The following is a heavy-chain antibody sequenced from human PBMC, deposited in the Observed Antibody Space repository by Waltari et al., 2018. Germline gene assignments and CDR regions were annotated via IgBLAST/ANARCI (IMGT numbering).Heavy chain of an antibody. D-gene: IGHD1-1*01. Sequence: QVQLVESGGGVVQPGRSLRLSCAASGFTFSSYGMHWVRQAPGKGLEWVAVIWYDGSNKYYADSVKGRFTISRDNSKNTLYLQMNSLRAEDTAVYYCAKYGTRWVPSGPKGWFDPWGQGTLVTVSS. V-gene: IGHV3-33*06. J-gene: IGHJ5*02. CDR3: AKYGTRWVPSGPKGWFDP. CDR2: IWYDGSNK. CDR1: GFTFSSYG.